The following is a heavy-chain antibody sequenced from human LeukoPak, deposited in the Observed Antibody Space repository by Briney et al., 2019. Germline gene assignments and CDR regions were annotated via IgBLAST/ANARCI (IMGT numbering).Heavy chain of an antibody. CDR2: IYYSGST. V-gene: IGHV4-59*12. CDR1: GGSISSYY. D-gene: IGHD3-3*01. Sequence: SETLSLTCTVSGGSISSYYWSWIRQPPGKGLEWIGYIYYSGSTNYNPSLKSRVTISVDKSKNQFSLKLSSVTAADTAVYYCAASITIFGVVINNWFDPWGQGTLVTVSS. J-gene: IGHJ5*02. CDR3: AASITIFGVVINNWFDP.